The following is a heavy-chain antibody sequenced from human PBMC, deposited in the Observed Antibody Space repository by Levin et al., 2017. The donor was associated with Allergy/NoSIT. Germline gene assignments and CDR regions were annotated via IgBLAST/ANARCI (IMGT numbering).Heavy chain of an antibody. Sequence: SQTLSLTCTVSGGSISGYYWSWIRQPPGKGLEWIGYIYYSGSTKYNPSLKSRVTISVDTSKNQFSLKLSSVTAADTAVYYCSRDRTIKTTGETYFYGMDVWGQGTTVTVSS. CDR1: GGSISGYY. CDR2: IYYSGST. J-gene: IGHJ6*02. D-gene: IGHD7-27*01. CDR3: SRDRTIKTTGETYFYGMDV. V-gene: IGHV4-59*01.